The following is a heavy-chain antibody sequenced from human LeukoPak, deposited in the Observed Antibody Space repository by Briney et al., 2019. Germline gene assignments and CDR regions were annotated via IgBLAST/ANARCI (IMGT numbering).Heavy chain of an antibody. J-gene: IGHJ4*02. Sequence: SETLSLTCSVSGGSISSYYWSWIRQPPGKGLEWIGYIYYSGSTKYNPSLKSRVTISVDTSKNQFSLKLTSVTAADTALYYCARHAMGPFYFDYWGQGALVTVSS. V-gene: IGHV4-59*08. D-gene: IGHD2-2*01. CDR2: IYYSGST. CDR3: ARHAMGPFYFDY. CDR1: GGSISSYY.